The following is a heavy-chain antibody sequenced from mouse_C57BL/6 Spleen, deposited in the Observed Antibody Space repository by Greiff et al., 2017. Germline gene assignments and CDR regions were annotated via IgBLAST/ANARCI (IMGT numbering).Heavy chain of an antibody. J-gene: IGHJ3*01. CDR3: ARQGGAPAWFAY. V-gene: IGHV5-6*01. Sequence: EVHLVESGGDLVKPGGSLKLSCAASGFTFSSYGMSWVRQTPDKRLEWVATISSGGSYTYYPDSVKGRFTISRDNAKNTLYLQMSSLKSEDTAMYYCARQGGAPAWFAYWGQGTLVTVSA. CDR1: GFTFSSYG. CDR2: ISSGGSYT.